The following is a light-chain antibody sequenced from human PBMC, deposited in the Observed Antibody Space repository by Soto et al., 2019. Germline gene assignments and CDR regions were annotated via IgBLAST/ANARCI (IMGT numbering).Light chain of an antibody. J-gene: IGKJ4*01. V-gene: IGKV1-5*03. Sequence: DIQMTQSPSTLSASVGDRVTITCRASQSISSWLAWYQQKPGKAPKLLIYKASNLESGVPSRFSGSGSGTEFPLTISSLQPDDFATYYCQQYNSYSLPFGGGTKVDIK. CDR3: QQYNSYSLP. CDR2: KAS. CDR1: QSISSW.